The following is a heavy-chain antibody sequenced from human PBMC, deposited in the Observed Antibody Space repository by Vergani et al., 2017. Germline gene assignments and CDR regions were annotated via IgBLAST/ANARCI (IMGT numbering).Heavy chain of an antibody. D-gene: IGHD3-9*01. Sequence: QLHLQESGPGLVKPSETLSLTCTVSGSSITSSSYYWGWIRQPPGKGLEWIGNIYHSGGAYYNPSLKGRVTISVDTSKNQFSLEVTSVTAADTEIYFCARTESFILRYFHWALWGQGTLVTVSS. CDR2: IYHSGGA. V-gene: IGHV4-39*01. J-gene: IGHJ4*02. CDR3: ARTESFILRYFHWAL. CDR1: GSSITSSSYY.